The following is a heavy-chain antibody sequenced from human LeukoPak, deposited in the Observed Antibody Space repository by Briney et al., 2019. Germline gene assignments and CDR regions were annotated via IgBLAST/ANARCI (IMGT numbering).Heavy chain of an antibody. CDR2: ISYDGSNK. D-gene: IGHD6-13*01. CDR1: GFTFSSYA. V-gene: IGHV3-30*04. J-gene: IGHJ4*02. CDR3: ARDGSSWYSCFDY. Sequence: PGGSLRLSCVASGFTFSSYAMHWVRQAPGKGLEWVAVISYDGSNKYYADSVKGRFTISRDNSKNTLYLQMNSLRAEDTAVYYCARDGSSWYSCFDYWGQGTLVTVSS.